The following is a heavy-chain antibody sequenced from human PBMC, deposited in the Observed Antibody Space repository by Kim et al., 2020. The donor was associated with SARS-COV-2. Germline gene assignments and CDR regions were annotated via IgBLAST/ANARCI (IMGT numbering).Heavy chain of an antibody. J-gene: IGHJ4*02. CDR3: AKDKGNPRGYCSSTSCYQFLYYFDY. Sequence: GGSLRLSCAASGFTFSSYGMHWVRQAPGKGLEWVAVISYDGSNKYYADSVKGRFTISRDNSKNTLYLQMNSLRAEDTAVYYCAKDKGNPRGYCSSTSCYQFLYYFDYWGQGTLVTVSS. CDR2: ISYDGSNK. D-gene: IGHD2-2*01. V-gene: IGHV3-30*18. CDR1: GFTFSSYG.